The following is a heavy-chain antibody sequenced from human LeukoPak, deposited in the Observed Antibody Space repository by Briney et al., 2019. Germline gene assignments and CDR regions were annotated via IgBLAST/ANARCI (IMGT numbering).Heavy chain of an antibody. CDR2: ISGSGGST. CDR3: AKNMRNLKRELLWFGELSFDY. V-gene: IGHV3-23*01. CDR1: GFTFSSYA. J-gene: IGHJ4*02. D-gene: IGHD3-10*01. Sequence: GGSLRLSCAASGFTFSSYAMSWVRQAPGKGLEWVSAISGSGGSTYYADSVKGRFTISRDNSKNTLYLQMNSLRAEDTAVYYCAKNMRNLKRELLWFGELSFDYWGQGTVVTVSS.